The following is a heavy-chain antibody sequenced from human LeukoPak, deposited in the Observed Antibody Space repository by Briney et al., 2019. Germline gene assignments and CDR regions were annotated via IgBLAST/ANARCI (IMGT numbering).Heavy chain of an antibody. Sequence: GASLRLSCVASGFTFSNYAMSWVRQAPGKGLEWVSAITGSGTNTYYADSLKGRFTISRDNSKNTVFLQMNSLRHEDTAIYYCVIWGDYDVLTGYYVSDYWGQGTLVTVSS. V-gene: IGHV3-23*01. CDR2: ITGSGTNT. CDR1: GFTFSNYA. J-gene: IGHJ4*02. CDR3: VIWGDYDVLTGYYVSDY. D-gene: IGHD3-9*01.